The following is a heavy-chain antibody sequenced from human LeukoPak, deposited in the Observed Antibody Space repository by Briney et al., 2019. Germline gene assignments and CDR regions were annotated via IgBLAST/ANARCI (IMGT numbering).Heavy chain of an antibody. CDR1: GFTFRDYW. CDR3: TRWAGVIDS. Sequence: GGSLRLSCAASGFTFRDYWMSWVRQAPGKGPEWVANIKQDGSKEEYVDSVKGRFTISRDNANNSLSLQMNGLRAEDTAVYYCTRWAGVIDSWGQGTLDTVSS. V-gene: IGHV3-7*01. J-gene: IGHJ5*01. D-gene: IGHD3-10*01. CDR2: IKQDGSKE.